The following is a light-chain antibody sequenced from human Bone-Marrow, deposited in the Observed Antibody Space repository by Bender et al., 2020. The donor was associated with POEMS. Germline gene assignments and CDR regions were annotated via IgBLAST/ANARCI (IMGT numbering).Light chain of an antibody. V-gene: IGLV2-14*03. CDR3: AAWEDSLNGWV. CDR1: SSDVGGYDY. J-gene: IGLJ3*02. Sequence: QSALTQPASVSGSPGQSISISCTGTSSDVGGYDYVSWYHQDPGKAPKLMISDVSNRPSGISNRFSGSKSGTSASLAISGLQSEDEADYYCAAWEDSLNGWVFGGGTKLTVL. CDR2: DVS.